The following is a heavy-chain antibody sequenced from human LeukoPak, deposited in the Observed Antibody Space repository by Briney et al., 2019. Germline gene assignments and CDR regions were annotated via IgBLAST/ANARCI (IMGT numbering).Heavy chain of an antibody. Sequence: SQTLSLTCAISGDSVSSNSAAWNWIRQSPSRGLEWLGRTYYRSKWYNDYAVSVKSRITINPGTSKNQFSLQLNSVTPEDTAVYYCARLGTYYYDSSGYDSGAFDIWGQGTMVTVSS. V-gene: IGHV6-1*01. CDR2: TYYRSKWYN. J-gene: IGHJ3*02. CDR1: GDSVSSNSAA. D-gene: IGHD3-22*01. CDR3: ARLGTYYYDSSGYDSGAFDI.